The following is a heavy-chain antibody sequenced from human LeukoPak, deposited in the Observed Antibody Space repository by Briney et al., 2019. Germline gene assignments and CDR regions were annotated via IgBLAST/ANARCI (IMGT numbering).Heavy chain of an antibody. CDR3: AREVRYPLGWYFDY. J-gene: IGHJ4*02. D-gene: IGHD3-10*01. CDR2: ISWNSGSI. CDR1: GFTFDDYA. V-gene: IGHV3-9*01. Sequence: GGSLRLSCAASGFTFDDYAMHWVRQAPGKGLEWVSGISWNSGSIGYADSVKGRFTISRDNAKNSLYLQMNSLRAEDTAVYYCAREVRYPLGWYFDYWGQGTLVTVSS.